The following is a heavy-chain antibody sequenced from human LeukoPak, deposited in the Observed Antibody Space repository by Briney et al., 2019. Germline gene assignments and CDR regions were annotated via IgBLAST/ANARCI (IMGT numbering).Heavy chain of an antibody. V-gene: IGHV3-33*01. CDR2: IWYDGSNK. CDR3: ARDNGLPLSALLDY. J-gene: IGHJ4*02. CDR1: GFTFSSYG. D-gene: IGHD3-3*02. Sequence: AGGSLRLSCAASGFTFSSYGMHWVRQAPGKGLEWVAVIWYDGSNKYYADSVKGRFTISRDNSKNTLYLQMNSLRAEDTAVYYCARDNGLPLSALLDYGGQGTLVTVSS.